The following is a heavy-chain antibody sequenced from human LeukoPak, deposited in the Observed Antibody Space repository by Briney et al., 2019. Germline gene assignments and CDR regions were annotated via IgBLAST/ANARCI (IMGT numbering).Heavy chain of an antibody. CDR1: GGSISSYY. CDR3: ARRAINSVMFDY. Sequence: SETLSLTCTVSGGSISSYYWSWIRQPPGKGLEWIGYIYYSGSTNYNPSLKSRVTISVDPSKKQFSLILSSVTAADTAVYFCARRAINSVMFDYWGQGTLVTVSS. V-gene: IGHV4-59*08. D-gene: IGHD3-16*01. J-gene: IGHJ4*02. CDR2: IYYSGST.